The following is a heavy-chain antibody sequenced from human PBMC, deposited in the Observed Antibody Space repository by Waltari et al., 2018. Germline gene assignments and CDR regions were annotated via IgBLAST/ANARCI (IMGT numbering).Heavy chain of an antibody. CDR3: ARQGGVSYSAEYFQH. V-gene: IGHV5-51*01. Sequence: EVQLVQSGAEVKKPGESLKISCKGSGYSFTSYWIGWVRQMPGNGLEWVGIMCPGDAYTRYSPSFQGQVTISADTSTRTAYLPWSSLKASDTAMYYCARQGGVSYSAEYFQHWGQGTLVTVSS. D-gene: IGHD1-26*01. CDR2: MCPGDAYT. J-gene: IGHJ1*01. CDR1: GYSFTSYW.